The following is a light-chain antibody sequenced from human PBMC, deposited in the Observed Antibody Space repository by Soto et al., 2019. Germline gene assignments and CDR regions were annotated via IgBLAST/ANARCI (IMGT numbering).Light chain of an antibody. V-gene: IGLV2-23*01. Sequence: QSALTQPASVSGSPRQSISISCTGSRSDVGSYNFVSWYQLFPGKAPKLIIYEADKRPSGVSSRFSGSKSGFTASLTISGLQAEDEADYFCSSYAGDSALIFGGGTQLTVL. J-gene: IGLJ2*01. CDR3: SSYAGDSALI. CDR2: EAD. CDR1: RSDVGSYNF.